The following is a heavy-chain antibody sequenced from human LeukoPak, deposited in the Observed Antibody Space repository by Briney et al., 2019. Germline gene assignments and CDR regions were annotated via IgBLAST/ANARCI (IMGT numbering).Heavy chain of an antibody. V-gene: IGHV4-59*01. D-gene: IGHD3-22*01. CDR2: IYDSGST. Sequence: YPSETLSLTCTVAGGSISRYYWSWIRQPPGKGLESNGYIYDSGSTNYNPSLKSRVTISVETSKKQFSLNLTSVTAADTAVYYCARGAYYYDSSGYNWYFDLWGRGTLVTVSS. CDR1: GGSISRYY. CDR3: ARGAYYYDSSGYNWYFDL. J-gene: IGHJ2*01.